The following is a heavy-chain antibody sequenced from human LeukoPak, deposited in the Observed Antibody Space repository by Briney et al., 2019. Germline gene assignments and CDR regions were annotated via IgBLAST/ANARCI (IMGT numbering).Heavy chain of an antibody. Sequence: PGDSLRLSCVASGFTFSNYWMSWVRQAPGKGPEGVATINPDGSEKYYMDSVKGRFTISRDNAKNSLYLEMNSLRAEDTAVYYCARDSWSVFDYWGQGALVRVSS. D-gene: IGHD3-3*01. V-gene: IGHV3-7*01. CDR2: INPDGSEK. J-gene: IGHJ4*02. CDR3: ARDSWSVFDY. CDR1: GFTFSNYW.